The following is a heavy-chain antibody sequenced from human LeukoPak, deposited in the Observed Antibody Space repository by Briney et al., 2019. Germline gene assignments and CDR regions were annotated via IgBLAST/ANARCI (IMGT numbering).Heavy chain of an antibody. J-gene: IGHJ4*02. CDR1: GGTFSSYS. CDR3: ATGSGSSSWCDYDY. CDR2: IIPIFGTT. D-gene: IGHD6-13*01. V-gene: IGHV1-69*05. Sequence: SVKVSCKASGGTFSSYSISWVRQAPGQGLEWMGGIIPIFGTTDYAQKLQGRVTMTTDTSTSTAYMELRSLRSDDTAVYYCATGSGSSSWCDYDYWGQGTLVTVSS.